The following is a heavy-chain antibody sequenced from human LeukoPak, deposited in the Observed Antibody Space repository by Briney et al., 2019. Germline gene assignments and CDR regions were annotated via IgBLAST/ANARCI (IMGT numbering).Heavy chain of an antibody. D-gene: IGHD3-3*01. CDR3: ARVRDDPLEYGYYMDV. Sequence: SETLSLTCAVDGGFFSGFYWSWIRQTPGKGLEWIGEINHTGNTNYNPSVTEYNPSLKSRVTISVDSSTNDLSLKVNSVTAQPMTVHYCARVRDDPLEYGYYMDVWGKGTTVTVSS. J-gene: IGHJ6*03. V-gene: IGHV4-34*01. CDR2: INHTGNT. CDR1: GGFFSGFY.